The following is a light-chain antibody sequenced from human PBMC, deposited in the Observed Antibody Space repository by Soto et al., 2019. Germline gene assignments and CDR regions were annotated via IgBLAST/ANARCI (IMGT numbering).Light chain of an antibody. CDR3: QQYNNWPLT. CDR1: QSVSSN. V-gene: IGKV3-15*01. J-gene: IGKJ4*01. CDR2: GAS. Sequence: EIVMTQSPATLSVSPGERATLSCRASQSVSSNLAWYQKKPGQTPRLLIYGASTGATGIPARFSGSGSGTEFTLTISSLQSEDFAVYYCQQYNNWPLTFGGGTKVEIK.